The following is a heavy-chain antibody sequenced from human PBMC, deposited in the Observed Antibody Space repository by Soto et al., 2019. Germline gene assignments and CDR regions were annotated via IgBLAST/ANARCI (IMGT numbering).Heavy chain of an antibody. V-gene: IGHV4-30-4*01. CDR1: GGSISSGDYY. CDR2: IYYSGST. Sequence: SETLSLTCTVSGGSISSGDYYWSWIRQPPGKGLEWIGYIYYSGSTYYNPSLKSRVTISVDTSKNQFSLKLSSVTAADPAVYYCARPPMVRGVILLNWFAPWGQETLFPVPS. J-gene: IGHJ5*02. D-gene: IGHD3-10*01. CDR3: ARPPMVRGVILLNWFAP.